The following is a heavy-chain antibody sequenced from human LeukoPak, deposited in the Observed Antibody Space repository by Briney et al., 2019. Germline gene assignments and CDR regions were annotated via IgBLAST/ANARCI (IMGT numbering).Heavy chain of an antibody. CDR3: ARVPEQYSGSAGDY. CDR2: IIPILGIA. Sequence: ASVKVSCKASGGTFSSYAISWVRQAPGQGLEWMGRIIPILGIANYAQKFQGRVTITADKSTSTAYMELSSLRSEDTAVYYCARVPEQYSGSAGDYWGQGTLVTVSS. CDR1: GGTFSSYA. V-gene: IGHV1-69*04. D-gene: IGHD1-26*01. J-gene: IGHJ4*02.